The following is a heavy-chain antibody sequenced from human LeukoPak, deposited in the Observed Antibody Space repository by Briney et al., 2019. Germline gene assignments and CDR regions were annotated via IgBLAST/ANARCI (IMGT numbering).Heavy chain of an antibody. CDR3: ARREGYDSSGYYWYDAFDI. J-gene: IGHJ3*02. D-gene: IGHD3-22*01. V-gene: IGHV5-51*01. Sequence: GESLKISCKGSGYSFSNYWIGWVRQMPGKGLEWMGIIYPGDSDTRYSPSFQGQVTISADTSISTAYLQWSSLKASDTAMYYCARREGYDSSGYYWYDAFDIWGQGTMVTVSS. CDR1: GYSFSNYW. CDR2: IYPGDSDT.